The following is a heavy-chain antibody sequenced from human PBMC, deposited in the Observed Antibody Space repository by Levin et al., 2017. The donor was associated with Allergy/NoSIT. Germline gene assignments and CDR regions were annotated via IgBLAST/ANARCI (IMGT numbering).Heavy chain of an antibody. J-gene: IGHJ4*02. CDR1: GGSISSVYYY. V-gene: IGHV4-39*01. Sequence: SETLSLTCTVSGGSISSVYYYWGWIRQSPGKGLEWIGSIYYSGTTFYNPSLKSRVTTSVDTSRNQFSLKLRSVTAADTAVYYCVSHNPVSNSGDYVSYWGQGILVTVSP. D-gene: IGHD4-17*01. CDR2: IYYSGTT. CDR3: VSHNPVSNSGDYVSY.